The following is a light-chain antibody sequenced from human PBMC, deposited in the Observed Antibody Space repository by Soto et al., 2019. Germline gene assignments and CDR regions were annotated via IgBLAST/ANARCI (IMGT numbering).Light chain of an antibody. V-gene: IGKV3-15*01. Sequence: EIVMTHSPATLSVSPGERATLSCRASQSVSNNLAWYQQKPGQAPRLLIYGASTRATAIPARFSGSGSGTDFTLTISRLEPEDFAIYYCQQYGGVPYTFGQGTKVDIK. CDR3: QQYGGVPYT. CDR1: QSVSNN. CDR2: GAS. J-gene: IGKJ2*01.